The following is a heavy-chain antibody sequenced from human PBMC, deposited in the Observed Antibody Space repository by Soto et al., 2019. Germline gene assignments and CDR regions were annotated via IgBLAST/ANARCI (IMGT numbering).Heavy chain of an antibody. Sequence: SQTRSLTCAISGDSVSSNSAAWNWIRQSPSRGLEWLGRTYYRSKWYNDYAVSVKSRITINPDTSKNQFSLKLTSMTAADTAVYYCARDMHAGFTHYFDPWGQGTLVTVSS. CDR3: ARDMHAGFTHYFDP. CDR2: TYYRSKWYN. J-gene: IGHJ5*02. V-gene: IGHV6-1*01. CDR1: GDSVSSNSAA. D-gene: IGHD1-26*01.